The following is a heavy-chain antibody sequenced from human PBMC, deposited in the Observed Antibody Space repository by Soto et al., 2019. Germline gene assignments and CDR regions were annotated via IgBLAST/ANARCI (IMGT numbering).Heavy chain of an antibody. CDR2: IRSKANSYAT. Sequence: EVQLVESGGGLVQPGGSLKLSCAASGFTFSGSAMHWVRQASGKGLEWVGRIRSKANSYATAYAASVKGRFTISRDDSKNTAYLQMNSLKTEDTAVYYCTRRDYDFWSGYHPPPWYYGMDVWGQGTTVTVSS. CDR3: TRRDYDFWSGYHPPPWYYGMDV. CDR1: GFTFSGSA. D-gene: IGHD3-3*01. V-gene: IGHV3-73*02. J-gene: IGHJ6*02.